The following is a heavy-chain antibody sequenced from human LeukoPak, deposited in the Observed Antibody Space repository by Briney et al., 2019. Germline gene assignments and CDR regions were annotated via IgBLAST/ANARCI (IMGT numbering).Heavy chain of an antibody. J-gene: IGHJ5*02. D-gene: IGHD2-2*01. CDR2: IYTSGST. CDR3: ARDTVPLIVVVPSGVNWFDP. CDR1: GGSISSYY. V-gene: IGHV4-4*07. Sequence: SETLSLTCTVSGGSISSYYWSWIRQPAGKGLEWIGRIYTSGSTNYNPSLKSRVTMSVDTSKNQFSLKLSSVTAADTAVYYCARDTVPLIVVVPSGVNWFDPWGQGTLVTVSS.